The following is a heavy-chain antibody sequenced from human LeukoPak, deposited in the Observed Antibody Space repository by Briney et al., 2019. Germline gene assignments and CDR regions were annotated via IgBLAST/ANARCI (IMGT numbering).Heavy chain of an antibody. CDR2: IYYSGNT. D-gene: IGHD3-10*01. CDR3: ATDNSYGSGSYYT. V-gene: IGHV4-59*01. J-gene: IGHJ4*02. Sequence: PSETLSLTCTVSGASINSYYWSWIRQPPGKGLEWIGYIYYSGNTNYNPSLKSRVTISVDTSKNQFSLKLSSVTAADTAVYYCATDNSYGSGSYYTWGQGTLVTVSS. CDR1: GASINSYY.